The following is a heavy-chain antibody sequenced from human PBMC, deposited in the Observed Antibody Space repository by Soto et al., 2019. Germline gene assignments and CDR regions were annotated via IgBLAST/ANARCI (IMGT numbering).Heavy chain of an antibody. CDR3: ARRGLRYFDWLPRDAFDI. CDR2: IYYSGST. Sequence: PSETLSLTCTVSGGSISSYYWSWIRQPPGKGLEWLGYIYYSGSTNYNPSLKSRVTISVDTSKNQFSLKLSSVTAADTAVYYCARRGLRYFDWLPRDAFDIWGQGTMVTVSS. V-gene: IGHV4-59*12. CDR1: GGSISSYY. J-gene: IGHJ3*02. D-gene: IGHD3-9*01.